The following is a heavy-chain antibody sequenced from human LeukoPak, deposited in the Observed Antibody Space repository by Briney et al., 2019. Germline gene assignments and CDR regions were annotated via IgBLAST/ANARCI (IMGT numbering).Heavy chain of an antibody. Sequence: GGSLRLSCAASGFSVTSKYMNWVRQAPGKGLEWVAFIRYDGSNKYYADSVKGRFTISRDNSKNTLYLQMNSLRAEDTAVYYCAKVPNPYSSSWYAGVNYWGQGTLVTVSS. V-gene: IGHV3-30*02. CDR2: IRYDGSNK. J-gene: IGHJ4*02. D-gene: IGHD6-13*01. CDR3: AKVPNPYSSSWYAGVNY. CDR1: GFSVTSKY.